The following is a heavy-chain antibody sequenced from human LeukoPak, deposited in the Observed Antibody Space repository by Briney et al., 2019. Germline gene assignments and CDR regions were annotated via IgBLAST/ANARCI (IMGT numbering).Heavy chain of an antibody. Sequence: AGRSLRLSCAASGFTFSSYAMHWVRQAPGKGLEWVAVISYDGSNKYYADSVKGRFTISRDNSENTLYLQMNSLRAEDTAVYYCARSPGPFDYWGQGTLVTVSS. CDR2: ISYDGSNK. V-gene: IGHV3-30-3*01. CDR3: ARSPGPFDY. J-gene: IGHJ4*02. D-gene: IGHD7-27*01. CDR1: GFTFSSYA.